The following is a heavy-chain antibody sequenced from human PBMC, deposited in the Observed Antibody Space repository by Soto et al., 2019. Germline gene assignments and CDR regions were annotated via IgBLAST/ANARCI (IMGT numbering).Heavy chain of an antibody. J-gene: IGHJ5*02. D-gene: IGHD2-15*01. CDR2: ISAYDGST. Sequence: ASAMVSSNASGYTFTSYGISWVRQAPGQGLEWMGSISAYDGSTNYAHKVQVRFTMATETSTSTAYMECRSMRSDDTAVYYCARDRLPYCSGGSCYSESPFDPWGQGTRFTVSS. CDR3: ARDRLPYCSGGSCYSESPFDP. V-gene: IGHV1-18*01. CDR1: GYTFTSYG.